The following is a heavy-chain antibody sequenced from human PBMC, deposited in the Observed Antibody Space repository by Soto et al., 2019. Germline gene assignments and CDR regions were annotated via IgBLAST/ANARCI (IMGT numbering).Heavy chain of an antibody. CDR3: ARDKDRQQLGGNYYYILAV. Sequence: QVQLVQSGAEVKKPGSSVRVSCKTSGGTFRTSAISWVRQAPGQGLEWMGGIMPVFPTPDYAQKFQGRVTIPADESTSTVYMELSSLRSEDTAVYYCARDKDRQQLGGNYYYILAVWGQGTTVTVSS. D-gene: IGHD3-3*02. V-gene: IGHV1-69*12. J-gene: IGHJ6*02. CDR1: GGTFRTSA. CDR2: IMPVFPTP.